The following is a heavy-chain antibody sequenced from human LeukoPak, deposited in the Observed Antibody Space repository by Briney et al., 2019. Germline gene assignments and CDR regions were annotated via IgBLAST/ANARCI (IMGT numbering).Heavy chain of an antibody. CDR3: ARVKDYYDSSGPNWFDP. J-gene: IGHJ5*02. CDR2: IIPILGIA. D-gene: IGHD3-22*01. V-gene: IGHV1-69*10. CDR1: GGTFSSYA. Sequence: GASVKVSCKASGGTFSSYAISWVRQAPGQGLEWMGGIIPILGIANYAQKFQGRVTITADKSTSTAYMELSSLRSEDTAVYYCARVKDYYDSSGPNWFDPWGQGTLVTVSS.